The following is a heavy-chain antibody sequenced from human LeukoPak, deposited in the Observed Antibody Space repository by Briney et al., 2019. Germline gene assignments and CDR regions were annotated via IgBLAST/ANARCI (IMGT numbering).Heavy chain of an antibody. CDR3: AIPPLSGTGSSRPLAGMDV. CDR2: ISHTGSTM. V-gene: IGHV3-48*04. CDR1: GITFTSSS. D-gene: IGHD3-10*01. J-gene: IGHJ6*02. Sequence: GGSLRLSCAASGITFTSSSMTWVRQAPGKGLEWVSYISHTGSTMSYADSVKGRFTISRDNARNSLYLQMNSLRAEDTAVYYCAIPPLSGTGSSRPLAGMDVWGQGTTVTVSS.